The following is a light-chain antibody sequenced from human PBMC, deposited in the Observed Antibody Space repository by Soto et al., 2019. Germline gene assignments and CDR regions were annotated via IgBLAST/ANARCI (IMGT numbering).Light chain of an antibody. CDR2: AVS. V-gene: IGLV2-14*03. CDR3: SSYTSSSTLYV. J-gene: IGLJ1*01. CDR1: SSDIGSYDH. Sequence: QSVLTQPASVSGSPGQSITISCSGTSSDIGSYDHVAWYQQFPGKSPKLIIYAVSDRPSGVSDRFSGSKSGISASLTISGLQTEDEADYYCSSYTSSSTLYVFGTGTKVTVL.